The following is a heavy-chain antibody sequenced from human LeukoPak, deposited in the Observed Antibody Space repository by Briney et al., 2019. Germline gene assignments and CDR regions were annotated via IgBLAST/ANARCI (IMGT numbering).Heavy chain of an antibody. J-gene: IGHJ4*02. CDR3: ARVSPYSSGPRFDY. D-gene: IGHD6-19*01. V-gene: IGHV1-18*01. CDR1: GYTFTSYG. Sequence: AAVKVSCKPSGYTFTSYGISWVRQAPGQGLESMGWINAYNGNTKYAKKLQGRVTMTTDTPTSTAYMELRSLRSDDTAVYYCARVSPYSSGPRFDYWGQGTLVTVSS. CDR2: INAYNGNT.